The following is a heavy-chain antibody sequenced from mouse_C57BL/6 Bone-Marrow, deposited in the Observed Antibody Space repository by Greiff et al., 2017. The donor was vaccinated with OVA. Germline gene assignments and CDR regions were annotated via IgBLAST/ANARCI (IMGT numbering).Heavy chain of an antibody. CDR3: ARDLRVVTTDAMDY. D-gene: IGHD2-5*01. J-gene: IGHJ4*01. Sequence: EVKLVESGGGLVKPGGSLKLSCAASGFTFSSYAMSWVRQTPEKRLEWVATISDGGSYTYYPDNVKGRFTISRDNAKNNLYLQMSHLKSEDTAMYYCARDLRVVTTDAMDYWGQGTSVTVSS. CDR1: GFTFSSYA. V-gene: IGHV5-4*01. CDR2: ISDGGSYT.